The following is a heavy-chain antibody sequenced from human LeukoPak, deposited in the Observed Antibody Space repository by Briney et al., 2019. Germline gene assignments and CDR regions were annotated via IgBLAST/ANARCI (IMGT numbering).Heavy chain of an antibody. CDR1: GYTFTSYY. D-gene: IGHD6-13*01. CDR3: ARARGGSSWSAEPYYFDY. CDR2: INPSGGST. Sequence: GASVKVSCKASGYTFTSYYMHWVRQAPGQGLEWMGIINPSGGSTSYAQKFQGRVTMTRDMSTSTVYMELSSLRSEDTAVYYCARARGGSSWSAEPYYFDYWGQGTLVTVSS. V-gene: IGHV1-46*01. J-gene: IGHJ4*02.